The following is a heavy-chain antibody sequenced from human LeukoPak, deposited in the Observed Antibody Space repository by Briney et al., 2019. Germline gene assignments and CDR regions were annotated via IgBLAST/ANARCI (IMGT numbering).Heavy chain of an antibody. V-gene: IGHV4-61*01. CDR1: GGSISSSSYY. CDR3: ARGCGGDCSPDWYFDL. Sequence: PSETLSLTCTVSGGSISSSSYYWSWIRQPPGKGLEWIGYIYYSGSTNYNPSLKSRVTISVDTSKNQFSLKLSSVTAADTAVYYCARGCGGDCSPDWYFDLWGRGTLVTVSS. J-gene: IGHJ2*01. D-gene: IGHD2-21*02. CDR2: IYYSGST.